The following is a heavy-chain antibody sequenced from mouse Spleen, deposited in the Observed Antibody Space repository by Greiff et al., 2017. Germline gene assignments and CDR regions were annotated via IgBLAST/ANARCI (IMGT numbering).Heavy chain of an antibody. Sequence: VMLVESGPGLVAPSQSLSITCTVSGFSLTNYAVHWVRQSPGKGLEWLGVIWSDGSTDYNAAFISRLSISKDNSKSQVFFKMNSLQADDTAIYYCASYYRYDRYFDVWGAGTTVTVSS. V-gene: IGHV2-4-1*01. D-gene: IGHD2-14*01. J-gene: IGHJ1*01. CDR1: GFSLTNYA. CDR3: ASYYRYDRYFDV. CDR2: IWSDGST.